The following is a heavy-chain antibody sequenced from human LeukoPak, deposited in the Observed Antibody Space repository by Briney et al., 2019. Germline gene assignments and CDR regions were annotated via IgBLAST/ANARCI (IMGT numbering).Heavy chain of an antibody. CDR1: GYTFTTYY. V-gene: IGHV1-46*01. CDR2: INPSDGSI. CDR3: ARDLALEYSSSSDWFDP. Sequence: ASVKVSCKASGYTFTTYYMHWVRQAPGQGLEWMGIINPSDGSISYAQKFQGRVTVTRDTSTSTAYMELSSLRSEDTAVYYCARDLALEYSSSSDWFDPWGQGTLVTVSS. J-gene: IGHJ5*02. D-gene: IGHD6-6*01.